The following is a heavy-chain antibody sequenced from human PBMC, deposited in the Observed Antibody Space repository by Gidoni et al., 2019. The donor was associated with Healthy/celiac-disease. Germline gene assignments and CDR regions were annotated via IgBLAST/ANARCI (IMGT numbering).Heavy chain of an antibody. D-gene: IGHD2-8*01. J-gene: IGHJ4*02. Sequence: QVQLVQSGAEVKKPGASVKVSCKASGYTFTTYGISWVRQAPGQGLEWMGWISAYNGNTNYAQKLQGRVTMTTDTSTSTAYMELRSLRSDDTAVYYCARDWDIVLVVYTTYFDYWGQGTLVTVSS. CDR1: GYTFTTYG. V-gene: IGHV1-18*01. CDR3: ARDWDIVLVVYTTYFDY. CDR2: ISAYNGNT.